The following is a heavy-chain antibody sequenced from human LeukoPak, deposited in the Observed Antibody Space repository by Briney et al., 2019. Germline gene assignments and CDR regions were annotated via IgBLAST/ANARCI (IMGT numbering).Heavy chain of an antibody. V-gene: IGHV3-9*01. Sequence: GRSLRLSCAASGFTFDDYAMHWVRQAPGKGLEWVSGISWNSGSIGYADSVKGRFTISRDNAKNSVDLQMNSLRVEDTAVYYCARGFKYYYDSSGYYYPDYWGQGTLVTVSS. D-gene: IGHD3-22*01. CDR3: ARGFKYYYDSSGYYYPDY. CDR2: ISWNSGSI. J-gene: IGHJ4*02. CDR1: GFTFDDYA.